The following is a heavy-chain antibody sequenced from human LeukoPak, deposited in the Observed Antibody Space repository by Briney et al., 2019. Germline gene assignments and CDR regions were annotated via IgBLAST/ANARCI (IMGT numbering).Heavy chain of an antibody. D-gene: IGHD5-12*01. CDR3: ARDSGSGDDHIDY. J-gene: IGHJ4*02. CDR2: TYYRSKWYY. Sequence: SQTLSLTCVISGDSVSGSNGAWNWIRQSPSRGLEWLGRTYYRSKWYYAYAVSVKSRITINPDTSKNQFSLHLNSVTPEDTAVYYCARDSGSGDDHIDYWGQGTLVTVSS. V-gene: IGHV6-1*01. CDR1: GDSVSGSNGA.